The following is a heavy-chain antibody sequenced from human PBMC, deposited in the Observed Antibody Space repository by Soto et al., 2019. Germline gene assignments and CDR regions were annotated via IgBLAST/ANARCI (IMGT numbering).Heavy chain of an antibody. CDR2: IIAYHGNA. Sequence: GASVNVSCKASGCTFSSYGISWVRQAPGQGLEWMGRIIAYHGNANYAQKLQGRVTMTTDTSTSTAYMELRSLRSDDTAVYHCARGGIQLCQRYGTSLDLFDHWGQGTLVTVSS. J-gene: IGHJ1*01. D-gene: IGHD5-18*01. V-gene: IGHV1-18*01. CDR3: ARGGIQLCQRYGTSLDLFDH. CDR1: GCTFSSYG.